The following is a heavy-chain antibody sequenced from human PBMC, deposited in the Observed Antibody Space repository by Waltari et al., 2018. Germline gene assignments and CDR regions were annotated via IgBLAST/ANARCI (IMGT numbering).Heavy chain of an antibody. V-gene: IGHV3-7*04. Sequence: EVQLVESGGGLVQPGGSLRLSCAASGFTFRSYWMSWVRQAPGKGLEWVANIKQDGSEKYYVDSVKGRFTISRDNAKNSLYLQMNSLRAEDTAVYYCARVRRGVVVGFDYWGQGTLVTVSS. J-gene: IGHJ4*02. D-gene: IGHD2-15*01. CDR2: IKQDGSEK. CDR1: GFTFRSYW. CDR3: ARVRRGVVVGFDY.